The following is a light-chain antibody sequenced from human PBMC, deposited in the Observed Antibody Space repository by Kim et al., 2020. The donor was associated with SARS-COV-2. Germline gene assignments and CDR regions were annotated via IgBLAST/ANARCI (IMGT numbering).Light chain of an antibody. J-gene: IGKJ4*01. V-gene: IGKV3D-7*01. CDR1: QSVSSSY. Sequence: PGERVTLSCRASQSVSSSYLTWYQQKPGQAPRLLIYGASTRATGIPARFSGSGSGTDFTLTISSLQPEDFAVYYCQQDYGTFGGGTKVDIK. CDR2: GAS. CDR3: QQDYGT.